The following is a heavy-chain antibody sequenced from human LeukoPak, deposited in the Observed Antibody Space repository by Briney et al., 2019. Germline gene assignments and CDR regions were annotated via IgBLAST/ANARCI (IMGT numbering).Heavy chain of an antibody. J-gene: IGHJ4*02. Sequence: SETLSLTCTVSGVSISSSSYDWGGLRQPPGKGLEWIGSSYYSGTTYYNPSLKSRVTISVDTSKNQSSLKLSSVTAADTAVYYCARSRDSSGYYLITFDYWGQGTLVTVSS. D-gene: IGHD3-22*01. CDR1: GVSISSSSYD. CDR3: ARSRDSSGYYLITFDY. V-gene: IGHV4-39*07. CDR2: SYYSGTT.